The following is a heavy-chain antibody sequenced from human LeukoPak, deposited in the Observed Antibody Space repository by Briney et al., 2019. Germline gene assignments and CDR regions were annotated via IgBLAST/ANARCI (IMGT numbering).Heavy chain of an antibody. CDR2: ISAYNGNT. CDR1: GYTFTEYA. CDR3: ARDTAMVKDYYYYYGMDV. V-gene: IGHV1-18*01. J-gene: IGHJ6*02. Sequence: GAPVKVSCKASGYTFTEYAMHWVRLAPGHGLEWMGWISAYNGNTNYAQKLQGRVTMTTDTSTSTAYMELRSLRSDDTAVYYCARDTAMVKDYYYYYGMDVWGQGTTVTVSS. D-gene: IGHD5-18*01.